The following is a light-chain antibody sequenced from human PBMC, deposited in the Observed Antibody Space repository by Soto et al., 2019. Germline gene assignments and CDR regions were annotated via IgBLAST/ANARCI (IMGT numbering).Light chain of an antibody. CDR3: QRTYSTPWT. CDR2: DAS. Sequence: DIQMTQSPSSLSASVGDRVTITCRASQNIDSYLNWYQQRPGKAPKLLIHDASSLQSGVPSRFSGSGSGTDFALTINSLQPEDFETIYCQRTYSTPWTLGQGTKVDIK. J-gene: IGKJ1*01. V-gene: IGKV1-39*01. CDR1: QNIDSY.